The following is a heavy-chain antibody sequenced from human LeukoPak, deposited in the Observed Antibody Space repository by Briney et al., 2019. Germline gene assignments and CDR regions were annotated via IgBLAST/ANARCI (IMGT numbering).Heavy chain of an antibody. CDR3: ARERNGDGYNPDAFDI. Sequence: SETLSLTCAVYGGSFSGYYWSWIRQPPGKGLEWIGEINHSGSTNYNPSLKSRVTISVDTSKSQFSLKLSSVTAADTAVYYCARERNGDGYNPDAFDIWGQGTMVTVSS. D-gene: IGHD5-24*01. CDR2: INHSGST. V-gene: IGHV4-34*01. CDR1: GGSFSGYY. J-gene: IGHJ3*02.